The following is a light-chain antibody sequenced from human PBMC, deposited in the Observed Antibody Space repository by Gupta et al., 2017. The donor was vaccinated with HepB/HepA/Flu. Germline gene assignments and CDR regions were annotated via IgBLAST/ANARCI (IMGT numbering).Light chain of an antibody. J-gene: IGLJ2*01. V-gene: IGLV2-8*01. CDR1: SSDVGGYNY. Sequence: QSALPQPPSASGSPGQSLTISCTGTSSDVGGYNYVSWYQQHPGKAPKLMIYEVSKRPSGVPDRFSGSKSGNTASLTVSGLQAEDEADYYCSSYAGSNNFVVFGGGTKLTVL. CDR3: SSYAGSNNFVV. CDR2: EVS.